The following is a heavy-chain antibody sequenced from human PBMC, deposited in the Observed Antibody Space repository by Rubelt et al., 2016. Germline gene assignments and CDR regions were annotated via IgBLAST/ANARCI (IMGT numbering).Heavy chain of an antibody. Sequence: QVQLQESGPGPVKPSETLSLTCTVSGGSISSYYWSWIRQPPGKGLEWIGSIYYSGSTYYNPSLRSRVTISVDTSKNQFSLKLTSVTAADTSVDYCAKELGYCSGTNCYGGTFDFWGQGTLVTVSS. V-gene: IGHV4-59*12. CDR3: AKELGYCSGTNCYGGTFDF. CDR2: IYYSGST. D-gene: IGHD2-2*01. J-gene: IGHJ4*02. CDR1: GGSISSYY.